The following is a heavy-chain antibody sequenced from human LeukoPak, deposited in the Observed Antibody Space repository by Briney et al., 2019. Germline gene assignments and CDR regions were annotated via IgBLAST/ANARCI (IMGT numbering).Heavy chain of an antibody. D-gene: IGHD6-19*01. Sequence: ASVKVSCKASGYTFTSYYMHWVRQAPGQGLEWMGIINPSGGSTSYAQKFQGRVTITADKSTSTVYMELSSLRSDDTAVYYCATPAGYSSGWYPHWGQGTLVTVSS. V-gene: IGHV1-46*01. CDR1: GYTFTSYY. J-gene: IGHJ4*02. CDR3: ATPAGYSSGWYPH. CDR2: INPSGGST.